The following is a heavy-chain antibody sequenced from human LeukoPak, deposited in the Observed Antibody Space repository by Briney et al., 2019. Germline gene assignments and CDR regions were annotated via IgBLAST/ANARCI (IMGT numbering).Heavy chain of an antibody. Sequence: AAVKVSCKASGYTFTSYGISWVRQAPGPGPEWVGWISAYNGSTNNAQKLQARVTMTTDTSPSTAYMELSRLRSEDTAVYYCARGTYITMLRGVIIPLDYLGQGTPVTGSP. V-gene: IGHV1-18*01. CDR2: ISAYNGST. D-gene: IGHD3-10*01. J-gene: IGHJ4*02. CDR1: GYTFTSYG. CDR3: ARGTYITMLRGVIIPLDY.